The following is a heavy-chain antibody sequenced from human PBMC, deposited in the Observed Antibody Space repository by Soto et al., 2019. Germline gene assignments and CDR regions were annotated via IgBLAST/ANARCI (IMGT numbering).Heavy chain of an antibody. V-gene: IGHV3-9*01. CDR2: ITWNSGNI. D-gene: IGHD2-2*01. J-gene: IGHJ4*01. CDR1: GFTFDDYA. CDR3: VKHSYADFHRVLSTAEYFFDY. Sequence: EVQLVESGGGLVRPGRSLRLSCTASGFTFDDYAMHWVRQAPGRGLEWVSGITWNSGNIAYADSVKGRFTIARDDDNNSLYLLINSLRPEDTALYYCVKHSYADFHRVLSTAEYFFDYWGHGTLVTVSS.